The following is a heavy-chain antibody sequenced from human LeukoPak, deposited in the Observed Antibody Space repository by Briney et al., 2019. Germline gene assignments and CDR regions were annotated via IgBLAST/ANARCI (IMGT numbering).Heavy chain of an antibody. Sequence: SETLSLTCTVSGGSISSYYWSWIRQPPGKGLEWIGYIYYSGSTNYNPSLKSRVTISVDTSKNQFSLKLSSVTAADTAVYYCAGTTTTFDDWGHGTLVTVSS. D-gene: IGHD4-11*01. J-gene: IGHJ4*01. CDR2: IYYSGST. CDR1: GGSISSYY. CDR3: AGTTTTFDD. V-gene: IGHV4-59*01.